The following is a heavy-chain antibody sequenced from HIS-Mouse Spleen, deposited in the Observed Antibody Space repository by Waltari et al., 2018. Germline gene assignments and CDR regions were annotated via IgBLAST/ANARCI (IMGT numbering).Heavy chain of an antibody. J-gene: IGHJ4*02. CDR2: ISYDGSNK. V-gene: IGHV3-30*18. CDR3: AKHSIVGATDFDY. D-gene: IGHD1-26*01. Sequence: QVQLVESGGGVVQPGRSLRPSLAASGFTFHSYCFLWVRQAPGKGLEWVAVISYDGSNKYYADSVKGRFTISRDNSKNTLYLQMNSLRAEDTAVYYCAKHSIVGATDFDYWGQGTLVTVSS. CDR1: GFTFHSYC.